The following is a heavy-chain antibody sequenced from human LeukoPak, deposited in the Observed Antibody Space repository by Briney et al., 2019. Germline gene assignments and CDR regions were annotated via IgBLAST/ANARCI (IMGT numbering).Heavy chain of an antibody. CDR2: IRNKANTYIT. Sequence: GGSLRLSCAASGFTFSSYSMNWVRQAPGKGLEWVGRIRNKANTYITKYAASVKGRFTISRDDSKNSLFLQMNSLKAEDTAVYFCARVVDGDFDWFDYWGQGTLVTVSS. V-gene: IGHV3-72*01. J-gene: IGHJ5*01. CDR1: GFTFSSYS. D-gene: IGHD3-10*01. CDR3: ARVVDGDFDWFDY.